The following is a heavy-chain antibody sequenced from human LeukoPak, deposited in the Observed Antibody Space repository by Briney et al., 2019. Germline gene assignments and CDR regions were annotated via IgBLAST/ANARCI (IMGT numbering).Heavy chain of an antibody. CDR2: ISAYNGNT. D-gene: IGHD5-18*01. CDR1: GYTFTSYG. Sequence: ASVKVSCEASGYTFTSYGISWVRQAPGQGLEWMGWISAYNGNTNYAQKLQGRVTMTTGTSTSTAYMELRSLRSDDTAVYYCARIYSYGYNAFDIWGQGTMVTVSS. J-gene: IGHJ3*02. CDR3: ARIYSYGYNAFDI. V-gene: IGHV1-18*04.